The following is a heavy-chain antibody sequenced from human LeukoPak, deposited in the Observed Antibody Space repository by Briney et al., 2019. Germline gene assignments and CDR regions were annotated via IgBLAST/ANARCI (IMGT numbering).Heavy chain of an antibody. Sequence: SQTLSLTCTVSGGSISSGVYYWSWIRQHPGKGLEWIGYIYYSGSTYYNPSLKSRVTISVDTPKNQFSLKLSSVTAADTAVYYCAREIRFLEWCLDYWGQGTLVTVSS. CDR2: IYYSGST. CDR3: AREIRFLEWCLDY. J-gene: IGHJ4*02. V-gene: IGHV4-31*03. D-gene: IGHD3-3*01. CDR1: GGSISSGVYY.